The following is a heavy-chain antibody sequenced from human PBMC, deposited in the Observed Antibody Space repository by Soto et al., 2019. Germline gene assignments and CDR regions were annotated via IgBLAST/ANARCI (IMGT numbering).Heavy chain of an antibody. CDR1: GFTVSSNY. J-gene: IGHJ6*02. V-gene: IGHV3-66*01. CDR3: ARVGNWNSYGLDV. Sequence: EVQLVESGGGLVQPGGSLRLSCAASGFTVSSNYMSWVRQAPGKGLEWVSVIYSNNNTYYADSVKGRFTISRDHFKNTLYLQMNTLRAEDTAVYYCARVGNWNSYGLDVWGQGTTVTVSS. D-gene: IGHD1-1*01. CDR2: IYSNNNT.